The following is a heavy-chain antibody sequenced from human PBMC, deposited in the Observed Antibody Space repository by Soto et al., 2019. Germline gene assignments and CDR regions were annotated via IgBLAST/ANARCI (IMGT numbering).Heavy chain of an antibody. CDR2: ISVTGDT. J-gene: IGHJ4*02. D-gene: IGHD2-21*01. CDR3: AKSLSMATSFDY. V-gene: IGHV3-23*01. CDR1: GFTFSSYA. Sequence: EGPLLESGGGLVQPGGSLRLSCAASGFTFSSYAMNWVRQVPGKGPEWVSHISVTGDTYYADSVKGRFTISRDNSKNTLFLQMNSLRAEDTAVYYCAKSLSMATSFDYWGQGTPVTVSS.